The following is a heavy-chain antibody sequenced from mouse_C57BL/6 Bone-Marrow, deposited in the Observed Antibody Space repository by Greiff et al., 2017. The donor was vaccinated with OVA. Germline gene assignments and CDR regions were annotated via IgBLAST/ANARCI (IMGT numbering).Heavy chain of an antibody. CDR2: IYPGGGYT. V-gene: IGHV1-63*01. CDR3: ARGPLLLRYLYYYAMDY. Sequence: QVQLQQSGAELVRPGTSVKMSCKASGYTFTNYWIGWAKQRPGHGLEWIGDIYPGGGYTNYNEKFKGKATLTADKSSSTAYMQFSSLTSEDSAIYYCARGPLLLRYLYYYAMDYWGQGTSVTVSS. CDR1: GYTFTNYW. D-gene: IGHD1-1*01. J-gene: IGHJ4*01.